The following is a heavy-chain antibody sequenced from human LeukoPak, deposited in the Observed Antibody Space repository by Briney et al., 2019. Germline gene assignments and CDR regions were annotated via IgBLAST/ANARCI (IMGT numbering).Heavy chain of an antibody. V-gene: IGHV1-8*02. J-gene: IGHJ4*02. CDR2: MNPNSGNT. CDR1: GYTFTGYY. D-gene: IGHD6-13*01. Sequence: ASVKVSCKASGYTFTGYYMHWVRQAPGQGLEWMGWMNPNSGNTGYAQKFQGRVTMTRNTSISTAYMELSSLRSDDTAVYYCAGLHYSSSWKRFDYWGQGTLVTVSS. CDR3: AGLHYSSSWKRFDY.